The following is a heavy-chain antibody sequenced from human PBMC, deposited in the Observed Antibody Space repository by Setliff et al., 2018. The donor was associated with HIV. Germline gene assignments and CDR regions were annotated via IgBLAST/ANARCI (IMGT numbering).Heavy chain of an antibody. J-gene: IGHJ3*02. D-gene: IGHD6-19*01. CDR1: GASINRGDYH. CDR3: AKSYGSGWSADTFDI. V-gene: IGHV4-30-4*08. CDR2: MFSNGST. Sequence: SETLSLTCSVSGASINRGDYHWNWIRQPPGKGLEWIGYMFSNGSTSYNPSLKSRVTISVDTFNSRLSLKMTSVTAVDTAMYYCAKSYGSGWSADTFDIWGQGTVVTVSS.